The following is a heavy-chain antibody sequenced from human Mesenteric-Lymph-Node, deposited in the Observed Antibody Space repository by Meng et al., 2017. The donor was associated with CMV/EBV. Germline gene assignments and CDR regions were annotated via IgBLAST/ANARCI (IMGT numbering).Heavy chain of an antibody. V-gene: IGHV3-7*01. Sequence: GESLKISCAASGFTFSSYSMNWVRQAPGKGLEWVANIKQDGSEKYYVDSVKGRFTISRDNAKNSLYLQMNSLRAEDTAVYYCARSTGGYTSGYFNYYYGMDVWGQGTTVTVSS. CDR3: ARSTGGYTSGYFNYYYGMDV. D-gene: IGHD5-18*01. J-gene: IGHJ6*02. CDR2: IKQDGSEK. CDR1: GFTFSSYS.